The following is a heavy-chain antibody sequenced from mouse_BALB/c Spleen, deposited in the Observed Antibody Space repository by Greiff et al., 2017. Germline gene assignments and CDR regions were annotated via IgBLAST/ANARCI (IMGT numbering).Heavy chain of an antibody. J-gene: IGHJ3*01. Sequence: EVKLMESGGGLVQPGGSRKLSCAASGFTFSSFGMHWVRQAPEKGLEWVAYISSGSSTIYYADTVKGRFTISRDNPKNTLFLQMTSLRSEDTAMYYCARCYDYDVGFAYWGQGTLVTVSA. CDR3: ARCYDYDVGFAY. V-gene: IGHV5-17*02. D-gene: IGHD2-4*01. CDR2: ISSGSSTI. CDR1: GFTFSSFG.